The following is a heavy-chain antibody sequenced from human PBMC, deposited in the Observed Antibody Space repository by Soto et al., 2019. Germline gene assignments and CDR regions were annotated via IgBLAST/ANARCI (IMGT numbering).Heavy chain of an antibody. V-gene: IGHV3-15*01. CDR2: IKSKTDGGTT. CDR1: GFTFSNAW. CDR3: TTPTVVTPADY. J-gene: IGHJ4*02. D-gene: IGHD2-21*02. Sequence: EVQLVESGGGLVKPGGSLRLSCAASGFTFSNAWMSWVRQAPGKGLEWVGRIKSKTDGGTTDYAAPVKGRFTISRDDSKNTLYLQMNSLKTEDTDVYYCTTPTVVTPADYWGQGTLVTVSS.